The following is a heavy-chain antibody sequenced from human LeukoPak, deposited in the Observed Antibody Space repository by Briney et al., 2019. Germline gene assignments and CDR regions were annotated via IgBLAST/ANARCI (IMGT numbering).Heavy chain of an antibody. J-gene: IGHJ4*02. CDR3: AKDYVRPWLVVNIFGY. Sequence: GGSLRLSCAASGFTFSSYGMHWVRQAPGKGLEWVAFIRYDGSNKYYADSVKGRFTISRDNSKNTLYLQMNSLRAEDTAVYYCAKDYVRPWLVVNIFGYWGQGTLVTVSS. V-gene: IGHV3-30*02. CDR1: GFTFSSYG. CDR2: IRYDGSNK. D-gene: IGHD6-19*01.